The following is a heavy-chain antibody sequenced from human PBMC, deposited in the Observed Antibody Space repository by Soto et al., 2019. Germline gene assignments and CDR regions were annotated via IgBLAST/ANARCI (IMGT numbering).Heavy chain of an antibody. D-gene: IGHD3-10*01. CDR1: GYTFTSYD. J-gene: IGHJ6*03. Sequence: ASVKVSCKASGYTFTSYDINWVRQATGQGLEWMGWMNPNSGNTGYAQKFQGRVTMTRNTSISTAYMELSSLRSEDTAVYYCARGRRGVSCYYYYYMDVWGKGTTVTVSS. CDR2: MNPNSGNT. CDR3: ARGRRGVSCYYYYYMDV. V-gene: IGHV1-8*01.